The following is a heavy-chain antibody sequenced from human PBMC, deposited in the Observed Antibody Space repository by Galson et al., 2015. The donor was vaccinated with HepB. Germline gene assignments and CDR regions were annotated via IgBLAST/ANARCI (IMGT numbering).Heavy chain of an antibody. J-gene: IGHJ5*02. V-gene: IGHV5-10-1*01. CDR3: ARPPYCSSTSCSNDNWFDP. CDR1: GYSFTSYW. D-gene: IGHD2-2*01. CDR2: IDPSDSYT. Sequence: QSGAEVKKPGESLRISCKGSGYSFTSYWISWVRQMPGKGLEWMGRIDPSDSYTNYSPSFQGHVTISADKSISTAYLQWSSLKASDTAMYCCARPPYCSSTSCSNDNWFDPWGQGTLVTVSS.